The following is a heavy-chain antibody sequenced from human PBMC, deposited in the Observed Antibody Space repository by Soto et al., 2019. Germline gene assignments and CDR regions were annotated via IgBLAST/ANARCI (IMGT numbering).Heavy chain of an antibody. CDR3: ARQHLDFWSGYYLNWFDP. D-gene: IGHD3-3*01. CDR2: IYYSGST. V-gene: IGHV4-39*01. Sequence: SETLSLTCTVSGGSISSSSYYWGWIRQPPGKGLEWIGSIYYSGSTYYNPSLKSRVTISVDTSKNQFSLKLSSVTAADTAVYYCARQHLDFWSGYYLNWFDPWGQGTLVTVSS. CDR1: GGSISSSSYY. J-gene: IGHJ5*02.